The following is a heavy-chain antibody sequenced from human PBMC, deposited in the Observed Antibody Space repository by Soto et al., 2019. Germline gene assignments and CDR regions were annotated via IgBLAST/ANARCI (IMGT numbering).Heavy chain of an antibody. J-gene: IGHJ6*02. V-gene: IGHV1-2*04. CDR2: INPDGGGT. D-gene: IGHD2-2*01. CDR1: GYTFTGYY. Sequence: ASVKVSCKASGYTFTGYYMHWVRQAPGQGLEWMGWINPDGGGTNYAQKLQGWVTMTRDSSISTAYMELSRLRSDDTAVYYCARAGQLLLSSGMDVWGQGTTVTVSS. CDR3: ARAGQLLLSSGMDV.